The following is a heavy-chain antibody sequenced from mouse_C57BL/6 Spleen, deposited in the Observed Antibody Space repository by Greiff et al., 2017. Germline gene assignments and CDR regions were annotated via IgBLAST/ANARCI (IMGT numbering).Heavy chain of an antibody. CDR3: ARARYGSSQAYAKDY. CDR1: GYTFTSYG. CDR2: IHPRSGNT. J-gene: IGHJ4*01. D-gene: IGHD1-1*01. Sequence: QVQLLQSGAELVRPGASVKLSCKASGYTFTSYGISWVKQRPGQGLEWIGEIHPRSGNTYYNEKFKGKATLTADKSSSTAYMELRSRTSEDSAVYFCARARYGSSQAYAKDYWGQGTSVTVSS. V-gene: IGHV1-81*01.